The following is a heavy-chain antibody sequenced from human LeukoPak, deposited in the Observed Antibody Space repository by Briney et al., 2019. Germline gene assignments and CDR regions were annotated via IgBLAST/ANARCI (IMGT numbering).Heavy chain of an antibody. CDR3: ARAVGTTTGLFDY. D-gene: IGHD1-26*01. CDR1: GYSISSGFY. V-gene: IGHV4-38-2*02. CDR2: IHYSKIT. J-gene: IGHJ4*02. Sequence: SETLSLTCTVSGYSISSGFYWGWIRQSPGKGLDWIGSIHYSKITFYNPSLKSRVTMSLDTSKNRFSLNLNSVTAADTAVYYCARAVGTTTGLFDYWGQGALVTVSS.